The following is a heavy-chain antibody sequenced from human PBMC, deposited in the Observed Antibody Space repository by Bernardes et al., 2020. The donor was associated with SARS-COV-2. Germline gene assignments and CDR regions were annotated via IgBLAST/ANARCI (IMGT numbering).Heavy chain of an antibody. J-gene: IGHJ6*02. CDR2: FDPEDGET. Sequence: ASVKVSCMVSGYTLTELSMHWVRQAPGKGLEWMGGFDPEDGETIYAQKFQGRVTMTEDTSTDTAYMELSSLRSEDTAVYYCATTIAAAGTPNYYYYYYGMDVWGQGTTVTVSS. V-gene: IGHV1-24*01. D-gene: IGHD6-13*01. CDR1: GYTLTELS. CDR3: ATTIAAAGTPNYYYYYYGMDV.